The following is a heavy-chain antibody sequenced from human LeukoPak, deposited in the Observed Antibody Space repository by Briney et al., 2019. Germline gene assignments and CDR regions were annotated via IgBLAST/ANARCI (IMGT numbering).Heavy chain of an antibody. D-gene: IGHD6-6*01. CDR2: FDPEDGET. Sequence: VASVKVSCKVSGYTLTELSMHWVRQAPGKGLEWMGGFDPEDGETIYAQKFQGRVTMTEDTSTDTAYMELSSLRSEDTAVYYCATREIAASDGLLDPWGQGTLVTVSS. V-gene: IGHV1-24*01. J-gene: IGHJ5*02. CDR1: GYTLTELS. CDR3: ATREIAASDGLLDP.